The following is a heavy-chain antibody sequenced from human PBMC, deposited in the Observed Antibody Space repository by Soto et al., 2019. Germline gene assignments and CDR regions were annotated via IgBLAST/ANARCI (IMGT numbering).Heavy chain of an antibody. J-gene: IGHJ6*02. V-gene: IGHV4-31*03. CDR3: ARGGDSPYYYYGMDV. CDR2: IYYSGST. D-gene: IGHD4-17*01. Sequence: KPSETLSLSCTVSGGSISSGGYYWSWIRQNPGKGLEWIGYIYYSGSTYYNPSLKSRVTISVDTSKNQFSLKLSSVTAADTAVYYCARGGDSPYYYYGMDVWGQGTTVTVSS. CDR1: GGSISSGGYY.